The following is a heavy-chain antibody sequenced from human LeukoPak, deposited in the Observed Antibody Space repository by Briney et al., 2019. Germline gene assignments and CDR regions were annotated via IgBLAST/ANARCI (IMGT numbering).Heavy chain of an antibody. V-gene: IGHV1-18*01. CDR1: GYTFTTYG. CDR2: ISAYSGNT. CDR3: ALIPYCTTATCYYFDY. D-gene: IGHD2-8*01. J-gene: IGHJ4*02. Sequence: ASVKVSCKASGYTFTTYGISWVRQAPGQGLEWMGWISAYSGNTNYAQNLQGRVTMTTDTSTSTAYMELRSPRSDDTAVYYCALIPYCTTATCYYFDYWGQGALVTVSS.